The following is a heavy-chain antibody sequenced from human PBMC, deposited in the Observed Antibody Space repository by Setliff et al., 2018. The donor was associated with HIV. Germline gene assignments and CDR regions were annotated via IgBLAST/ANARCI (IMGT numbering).Heavy chain of an antibody. Sequence: ASVKVSCKASGYTFTSYDINWVRQATGQGLEWMGWMNPNSGNTGYARKFQGRVTMTRDASISTAYMELNTLKFEDTAVYYCARARRDSYDRGRRNHYYIDVWGKGTTVTVS. V-gene: IGHV1-8*02. CDR3: ARARRDSYDRGRRNHYYIDV. J-gene: IGHJ6*03. D-gene: IGHD3-22*01. CDR2: MNPNSGNT. CDR1: GYTFTSYD.